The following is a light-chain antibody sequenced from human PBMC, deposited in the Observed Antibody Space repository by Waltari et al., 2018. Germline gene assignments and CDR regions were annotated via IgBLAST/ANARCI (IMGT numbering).Light chain of an antibody. J-gene: IGLJ1*01. Sequence: QSALTQPASVSGSPGQSITISCTGTSSDVGGYNYVSWYQQHPGKAPKLMIYEVSKRPPGVANRFSGSNSGSTASLTISGLQAEDEADYYCSSYTSSSTYVFGTGTKVTVL. CDR1: SSDVGGYNY. CDR3: SSYTSSSTYV. V-gene: IGLV2-14*01. CDR2: EVS.